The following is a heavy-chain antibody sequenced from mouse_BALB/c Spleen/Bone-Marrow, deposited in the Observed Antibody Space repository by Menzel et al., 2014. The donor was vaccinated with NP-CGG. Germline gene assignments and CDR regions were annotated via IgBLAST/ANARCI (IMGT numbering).Heavy chain of an antibody. CDR2: INPSNGCT. V-gene: IGHV1S81*02. CDR1: GYTFTGYW. CDR3: ARLIYGSSYIVDF. Sequence: VKLMESGAELVKPGASVKLSCKASGYTFTGYWMHWVKQRPGQGLEWIGEINPSNGCTNYNEKLKSMATLTVDKSSXTAYMQLSSLTSEDSAVFYCARLIYGSSYIVDFWGQGTSVTVSS. J-gene: IGHJ4*01. D-gene: IGHD1-1*01.